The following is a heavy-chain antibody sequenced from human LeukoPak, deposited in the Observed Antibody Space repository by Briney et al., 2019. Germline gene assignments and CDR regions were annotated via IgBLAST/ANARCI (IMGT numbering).Heavy chain of an antibody. Sequence: GRSLRLSCAASGFTFSSYAMHWVHQAPGKGLEWVAVISYDGSNKYYADSVKGRFTISRDNSKNTLYLQMNSLRAEDTAVYYCARPVVTAIMIAWYFDLWGRGTLVTVSS. CDR1: GFTFSSYA. J-gene: IGHJ2*01. CDR3: ARPVVTAIMIAWYFDL. D-gene: IGHD2-21*02. V-gene: IGHV3-30-3*01. CDR2: ISYDGSNK.